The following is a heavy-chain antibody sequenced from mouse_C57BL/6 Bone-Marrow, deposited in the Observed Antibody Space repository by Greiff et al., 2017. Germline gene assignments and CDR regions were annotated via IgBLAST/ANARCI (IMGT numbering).Heavy chain of an antibody. Sequence: VQLKESGPGLVKPSQSLSLTCSVTGYSITSGYYWNWIRQFPGNKLEWMGYISYDGSNNYNPSLKNRISITRDTSKNQFFLKLNSVTTEDTATYYCARGGRFAAYYGSQVSYYNAMDYWGQGTSVTVSS. D-gene: IGHD1-1*01. J-gene: IGHJ4*01. CDR1: GYSITSGYY. CDR3: ARGGRFAAYYGSQVSYYNAMDY. V-gene: IGHV3-6*01. CDR2: ISYDGSN.